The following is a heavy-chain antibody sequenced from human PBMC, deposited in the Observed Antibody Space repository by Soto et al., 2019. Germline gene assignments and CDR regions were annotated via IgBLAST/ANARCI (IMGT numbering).Heavy chain of an antibody. V-gene: IGHV1-69*16. CDR1: GGTFSSYT. Sequence: QVQLVQSGAEVKKPGSSVKVSCKASGGTFSSYTITWVRQAPGQGVEWMGGIVPILLTTNYAPTCQGRVTITADESTRTSYLELRNLRYGDTAVYYCARPRYCSGGRCYNNLDYWGQGTLVSVAS. D-gene: IGHD2-15*01. CDR2: IVPILLTT. CDR3: ARPRYCSGGRCYNNLDY. J-gene: IGHJ4*02.